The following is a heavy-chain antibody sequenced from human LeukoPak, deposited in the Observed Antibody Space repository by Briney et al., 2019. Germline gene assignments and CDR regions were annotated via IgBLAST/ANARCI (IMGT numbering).Heavy chain of an antibody. CDR1: GFTFSSYE. J-gene: IGHJ4*02. V-gene: IGHV3-48*03. D-gene: IGHD2-15*01. CDR3: ASGGEVVVVVAATATPFDY. Sequence: GGSLRLSCAASGFTFSSYEMNWVRQAPGKGLEWVSYISSSGSTIYYADSVKGRFTISRDNAKNTLYLQMNSLRAEDTAVYYCASGGEVVVVVAATATPFDYWGQGTLVTVSS. CDR2: ISSSGSTI.